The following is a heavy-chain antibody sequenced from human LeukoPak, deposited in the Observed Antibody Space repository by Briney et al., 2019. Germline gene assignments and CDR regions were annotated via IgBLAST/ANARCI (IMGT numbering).Heavy chain of an antibody. CDR2: IYHSGST. CDR3: ASPGAFWSGYAIFDY. J-gene: IGHJ4*02. V-gene: IGHV4-38-2*01. Sequence: KPSETLSLTCAVSGYSISSGYYWGWIRQPPGQGLEWIGSIYHSGSTYYNPSLKSRVTISVDTSKNQFSLKLSSVTAADTAVYYCASPGAFWSGYAIFDYWGQGTLVTVSS. CDR1: GYSISSGYY. D-gene: IGHD3-3*01.